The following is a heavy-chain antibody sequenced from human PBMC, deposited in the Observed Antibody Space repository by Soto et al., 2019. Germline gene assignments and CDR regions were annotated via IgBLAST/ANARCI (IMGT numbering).Heavy chain of an antibody. CDR2: ISSSSSYI. J-gene: IGHJ6*02. Sequence: GGSLRLSCAASGFTFSSYSMNWVRQAPGKGLEWVSSISSSSSYIYYADPVKGRFTISRDNAKNSLYLQMNSLRAEDTAVYYCARARAYSSLSVYYYYGMDVWGQGTTVTVSS. CDR1: GFTFSSYS. V-gene: IGHV3-21*01. CDR3: ARARAYSSLSVYYYYGMDV. D-gene: IGHD6-6*01.